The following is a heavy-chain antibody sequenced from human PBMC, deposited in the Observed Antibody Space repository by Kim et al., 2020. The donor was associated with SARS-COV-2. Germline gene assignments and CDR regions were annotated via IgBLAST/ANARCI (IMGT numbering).Heavy chain of an antibody. V-gene: IGHV4-39*07. CDR2: IYYSGST. CDR1: GGSVSNSNYY. J-gene: IGHJ6*02. D-gene: IGHD2-2*01. Sequence: SETLSLTCTVSGGSVSNSNYYWGWIRQPPGKGRQWFGSIYYSGSTYYNPSLKSRVTISVDTSKNQFSLKVTSVTAADTAGYYCARERACSSTTCYGMDVWGQGTPVTVSS. CDR3: ARERACSSTTCYGMDV.